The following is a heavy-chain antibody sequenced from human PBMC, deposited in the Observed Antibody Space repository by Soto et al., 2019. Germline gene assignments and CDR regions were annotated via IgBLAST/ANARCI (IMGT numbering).Heavy chain of an antibody. CDR2: ITFRGDYT. CDR3: AKLGTMGVFDL. V-gene: IGHV3-23*01. D-gene: IGHD1-26*01. Sequence: EVQLLESGGGLVQPGGSLRLSCAASGFTFSSYAMSWVRQAPGKGLEWLAGITFRGDYTYYADSVKGRFTLSRDNSRNRLDLQMDSLQVEDTARDYCAKLGTMGVFDLWGQGTLLTVSS. CDR1: GFTFSSYA. J-gene: IGHJ4*02.